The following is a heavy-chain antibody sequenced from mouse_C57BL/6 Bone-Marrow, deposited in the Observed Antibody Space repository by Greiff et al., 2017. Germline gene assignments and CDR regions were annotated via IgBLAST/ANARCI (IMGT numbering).Heavy chain of an antibody. CDR1: GYSFTGYY. J-gene: IGHJ3*01. V-gene: IGHV1-42*01. Sequence: EVQLQQSGPELVKPGASVKISCKASGYSFTGYYMNWVKQSPEKSLEWIGEINPSTGGTTYNQKFKAKATLTVDKSSSTAYMQLKSLTSEDSAVYYCARRMNSSGQRFAYWGQGTLVTVSA. CDR2: INPSTGGT. D-gene: IGHD3-2*02. CDR3: ARRMNSSGQRFAY.